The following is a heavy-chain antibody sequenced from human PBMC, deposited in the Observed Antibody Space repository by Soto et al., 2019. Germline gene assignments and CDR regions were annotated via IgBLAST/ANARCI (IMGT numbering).Heavy chain of an antibody. Sequence: AGSLRLSCTASGFTFSDYYMTWIRQAPGKGLEWSSYISSSSSYTNYADSVKGRFTISRDNAKNSLYLQMNSLRAEDTAVYYCARAIIPLTTIFYGMDVWGQGTTVTVSS. CDR2: ISSSSSYT. D-gene: IGHD4-4*01. J-gene: IGHJ6*02. CDR1: GFTFSDYY. CDR3: ARAIIPLTTIFYGMDV. V-gene: IGHV3-11*06.